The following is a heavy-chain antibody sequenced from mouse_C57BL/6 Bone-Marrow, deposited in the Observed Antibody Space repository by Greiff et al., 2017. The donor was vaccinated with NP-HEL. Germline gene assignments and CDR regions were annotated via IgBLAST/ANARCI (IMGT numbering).Heavy chain of an antibody. CDR2: IYPGNSDT. Sequence: EVKLVESGTVLARPGASVKMSCKTSGYTFTSYWMHWVKQRPGQGLEWIGAIYPGNSDTSYNQKFKGKAKLTAVTSASTAYMELSSLTNEDSAVYYCTAITTVPYWYFDVWGTGTTVTVSS. V-gene: IGHV1-5*01. CDR1: GYTFTSYW. CDR3: TAITTVPYWYFDV. J-gene: IGHJ1*03. D-gene: IGHD1-1*01.